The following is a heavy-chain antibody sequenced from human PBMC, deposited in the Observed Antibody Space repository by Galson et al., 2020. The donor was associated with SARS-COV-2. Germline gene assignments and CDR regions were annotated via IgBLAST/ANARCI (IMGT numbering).Heavy chain of an antibody. V-gene: IGHV4-39*01. Sequence: SETLSLTCTVSGGSISSSSYYWGWIRQPPGKGLEWIGTIYYSGSTNYNSSLKSRVTISVDTSKNQFSLKLSSVTAADTAVYYCARHHPYSWTLDRSYFDFWGQGTLVTVSS. CDR3: ARHHPYSWTLDRSYFDF. CDR1: GGSISSSSYY. J-gene: IGHJ4*02. CDR2: IYYSGST. D-gene: IGHD1-26*01.